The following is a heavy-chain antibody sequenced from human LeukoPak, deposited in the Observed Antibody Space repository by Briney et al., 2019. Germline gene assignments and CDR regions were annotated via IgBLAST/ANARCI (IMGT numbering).Heavy chain of an antibody. Sequence: SVKVSCKASGGTFSSYAISWVRQAPGQGLEWMGRIIPIFGTANYAQKFQGRVTITTDESTSTAYMELSSLRSEDTAVYYCARDSYVWGSYRNDAFDIWGQGIMVTVSS. D-gene: IGHD3-16*02. V-gene: IGHV1-69*05. CDR2: IIPIFGTA. CDR1: GGTFSSYA. J-gene: IGHJ3*02. CDR3: ARDSYVWGSYRNDAFDI.